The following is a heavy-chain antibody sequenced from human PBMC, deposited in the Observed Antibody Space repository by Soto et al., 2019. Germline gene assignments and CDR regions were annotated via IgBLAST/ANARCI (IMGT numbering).Heavy chain of an antibody. J-gene: IGHJ4*02. D-gene: IGHD3-10*01. CDR3: TRGPRPISSGTGAY. CDR2: IYNDGTYS. CDR1: GFIFKMYW. V-gene: IGHV3-74*01. Sequence: GGSLRLSCAASGFIFKMYWMHWVRQSPGKGLVWISRIYNDGTYSDYADSVRGRFTISRDNVNDTLYLQMNNLRAEDSGLYYCTRGPRPISSGTGAYWGQGTQVTVSS.